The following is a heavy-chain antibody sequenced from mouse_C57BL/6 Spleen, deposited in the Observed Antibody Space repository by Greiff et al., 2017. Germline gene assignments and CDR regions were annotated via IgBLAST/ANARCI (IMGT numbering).Heavy chain of an antibody. D-gene: IGHD2-4*01. CDR2: INPSNGGT. V-gene: IGHV1-53*01. CDR3: AREEIYYDYDVWFAY. J-gene: IGHJ3*01. CDR1: GYTFTSYW. Sequence: QVQLQQPGPELVKPGASVKLSCKASGYTFTSYWMHWVKQRPGQGLEWLGNINPSNGGTNYNEKFKSKATLTVYKSSSTAYMQRSSLTSEDSAVYYCAREEIYYDYDVWFAYWGQGTLVTVSA.